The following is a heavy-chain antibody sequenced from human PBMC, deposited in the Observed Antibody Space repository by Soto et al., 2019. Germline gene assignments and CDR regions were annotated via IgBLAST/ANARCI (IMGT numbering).Heavy chain of an antibody. D-gene: IGHD3-10*01. CDR1: GFTFTSTA. Sequence: GASVKVSCKDSGFTFTSTAVQWVRQARGQRLEWIGWIVVGSGNTNYAQKFQERVTITRDMSTSTAYMELSSLRSEDTAVYYCAADPYYYGSGGYWGQGTLVTVSS. CDR3: AADPYYYGSGGY. CDR2: IVVGSGNT. J-gene: IGHJ4*02. V-gene: IGHV1-58*01.